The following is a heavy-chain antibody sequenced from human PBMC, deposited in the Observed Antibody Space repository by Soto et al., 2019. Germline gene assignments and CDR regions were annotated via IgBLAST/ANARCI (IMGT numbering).Heavy chain of an antibody. CDR1: GFTFSSYA. D-gene: IGHD3-3*01. V-gene: IGHV3-23*01. Sequence: EVQLLESGGGLVQPGGSLRLSCAASGFTFSSYAMSWVRQAPGKGLEWVSAISGSGGSTYYADSVKGRFTISRDNSKNTLYLQMNSLRAEDTAVYYCAKGQYDFRSGIYYGMDVWGQGTTVTVSS. CDR3: AKGQYDFRSGIYYGMDV. J-gene: IGHJ6*02. CDR2: ISGSGGST.